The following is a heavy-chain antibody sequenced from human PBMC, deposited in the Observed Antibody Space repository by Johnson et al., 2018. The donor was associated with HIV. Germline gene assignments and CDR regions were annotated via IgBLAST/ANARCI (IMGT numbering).Heavy chain of an antibody. Sequence: VQLVVSGGGLVQPGGSLRLSCAASGFPVSSNYMSWVRQAPGTGLEWVSVIYSGGRTYHAATLTGRFSISRYNSKNTLYLQMNSLRAEDTAVYYCASWSWGLRWSGFDIWGQGTMVTVSS. V-gene: IGHV3-66*01. D-gene: IGHD4-23*01. CDR2: IYSGGRT. CDR1: GFPVSSNY. CDR3: ASWSWGLRWSGFDI. J-gene: IGHJ3*02.